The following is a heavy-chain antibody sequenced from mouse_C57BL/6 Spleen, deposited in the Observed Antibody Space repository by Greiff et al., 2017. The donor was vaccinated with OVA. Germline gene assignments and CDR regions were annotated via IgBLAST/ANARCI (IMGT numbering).Heavy chain of an antibody. Sequence: QVQLQQPGAELVMPGASVKLSCKASGYTFTSYWMHWVKQRPGQGLEWIGEIDPSDSYTNYNQKSKGKSTLTVDKSSSTAYMQLSSLTSEDSAVYYCARRNYGSSPWFAYWGQGTLVTVSA. CDR3: ARRNYGSSPWFAY. J-gene: IGHJ3*01. CDR1: GYTFTSYW. CDR2: IDPSDSYT. V-gene: IGHV1-69*01. D-gene: IGHD1-1*01.